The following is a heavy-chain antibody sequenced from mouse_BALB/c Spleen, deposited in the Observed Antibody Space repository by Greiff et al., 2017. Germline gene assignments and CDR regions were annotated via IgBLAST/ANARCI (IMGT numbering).Heavy chain of an antibody. CDR1: GFSLTSYG. V-gene: IGHV2-9*02. Sequence: QVQLKESGPGLVAPSQSLSITCTVSGFSLTSYGVHWVRQPPGKGLEWLGVIWAGGSTNYNSALMSRLSISKDNSKSQVFLKMNSLQTDDTAMYYCARDPGRMITTFAYWGQGTLVTVSA. J-gene: IGHJ3*01. D-gene: IGHD2-4*01. CDR3: ARDPGRMITTFAY. CDR2: IWAGGST.